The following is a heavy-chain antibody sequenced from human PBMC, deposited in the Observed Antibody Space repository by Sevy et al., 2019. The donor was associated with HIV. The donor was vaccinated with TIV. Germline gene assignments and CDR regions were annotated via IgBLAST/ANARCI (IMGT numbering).Heavy chain of an antibody. CDR1: GGSFSTDY. Sequence: SETLSLTCTVSGGSFSTDYWTWIRQPPGKGLEWIGYIFYRGSTNYNPSLKSRITMSIDASKNQFSLNLSSVTAADTAFYYCAGGNTAMVPPYYDYWGQGTLVTVSS. CDR3: AGGNTAMVPPYYDY. V-gene: IGHV4-59*01. D-gene: IGHD5-18*01. J-gene: IGHJ4*02. CDR2: IFYRGST.